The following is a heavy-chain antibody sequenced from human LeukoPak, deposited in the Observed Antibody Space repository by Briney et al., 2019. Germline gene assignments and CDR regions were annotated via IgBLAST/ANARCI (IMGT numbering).Heavy chain of an antibody. J-gene: IGHJ5*02. D-gene: IGHD2-15*01. CDR1: GGSFSGYY. Sequence: SETLSLTCAVYGGSFSGYYWSWIRQPPGKGLEWIGEINHSGSTNYNPSLKSRVTISVDTSKNQFSLKLSSVTAADTAVYYCARVGGGGSRISRKYNWFDPWGQGTLVTVSS. V-gene: IGHV4-34*01. CDR2: INHSGST. CDR3: ARVGGGGSRISRKYNWFDP.